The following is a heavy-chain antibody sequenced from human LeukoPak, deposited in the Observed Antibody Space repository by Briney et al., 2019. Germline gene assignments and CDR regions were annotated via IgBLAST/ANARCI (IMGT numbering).Heavy chain of an antibody. CDR3: ARISSSWYLPDY. CDR1: GGSISSGDYY. D-gene: IGHD6-13*01. J-gene: IGHJ4*02. Sequence: TLSLTCTVSGGSISSGDYYWSWIRQPPGKALEWLARIDWDDDKFYSTSLKTRLTISKDTSKNQVVLTMTNMDPVDTATYYCARISSSWYLPDYWGQGTLVTVSS. CDR2: IDWDDDK. V-gene: IGHV2-70*16.